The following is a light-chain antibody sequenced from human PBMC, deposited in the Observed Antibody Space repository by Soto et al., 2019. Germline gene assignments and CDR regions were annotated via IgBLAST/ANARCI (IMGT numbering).Light chain of an antibody. CDR1: QDISTY. J-gene: IGKJ4*01. CDR3: QQYADLPLT. Sequence: DIQMTQSPSSLSASVGDRITITCQASQDISTYLNWYQQKPGTAPKVLIYDASVLETGVPSRFSGSGSGTHLTFTVSSLQPEDFATYYCQQYADLPLTFGGGTKVDIK. V-gene: IGKV1-33*01. CDR2: DAS.